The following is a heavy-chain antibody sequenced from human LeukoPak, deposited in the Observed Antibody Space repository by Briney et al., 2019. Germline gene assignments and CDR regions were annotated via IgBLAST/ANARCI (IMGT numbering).Heavy chain of an antibody. CDR2: ISSSSSTI. CDR1: GFTFSSYS. CDR3: ARDWGGEWELLAS. V-gene: IGHV3-48*04. Sequence: GGSLRLSCAASGFTFSSYSMNWVRQAPGKGLEWVSYISSSSSTIYYADSVKGRFTISRDNAKNSLYLQMNSLRAEDTAVYYCARDWGGEWELLASWGQGTLVTVSS. D-gene: IGHD1-26*01. J-gene: IGHJ4*02.